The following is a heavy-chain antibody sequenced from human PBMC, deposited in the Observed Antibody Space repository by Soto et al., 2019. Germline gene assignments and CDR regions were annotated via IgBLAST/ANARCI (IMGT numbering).Heavy chain of an antibody. Sequence: ASVKVSCKASGYTFTSYDISWVRQAPGQGLEWMGGIIPIFGTANYAQKFQGRVTITADESTSTAYMELSSLRSEDTAVYYCARESAPPAWGQGTLVTVSS. J-gene: IGHJ4*02. V-gene: IGHV1-69*13. CDR3: ARESAPPA. CDR1: GYTFTSYD. CDR2: IIPIFGTA.